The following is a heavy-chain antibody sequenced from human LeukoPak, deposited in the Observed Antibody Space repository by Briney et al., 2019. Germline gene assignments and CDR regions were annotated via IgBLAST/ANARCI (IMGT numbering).Heavy chain of an antibody. J-gene: IGHJ4*01. CDR2: IYTSGST. V-gene: IGHV4-61*02. D-gene: IGHD6-13*01. CDR1: GGSISSGSYY. Sequence: PSETLSLTCTVSGGSISSGSYYWSWIRQPAGKGLEWIGRIYTSGSTNYNPSLKSRVTMSVDTSKNQFSLKLSSVSAADTAVYYCARDVVAAAGTWDYWGHGTLVTVSS. CDR3: ARDVVAAAGTWDY.